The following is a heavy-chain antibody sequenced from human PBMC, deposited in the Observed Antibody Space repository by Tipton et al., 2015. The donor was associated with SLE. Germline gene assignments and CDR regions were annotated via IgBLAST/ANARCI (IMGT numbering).Heavy chain of an antibody. V-gene: IGHV4-38-2*02. CDR1: GYSLTSGYY. J-gene: IGHJ3*01. CDR2: IYHSGST. CDR3: ARDRDYYDSSGLLLEGFDV. D-gene: IGHD3-22*01. Sequence: TLSLTCAVSGYSLTSGYYWGWMRLPPGTGLEWIGTIYHSGSTYYNPSLGSRVTISLDTSKNQFSLKMTSVTAADTAVYYCARDRDYYDSSGLLLEGFDVWGQGTMVTVSS.